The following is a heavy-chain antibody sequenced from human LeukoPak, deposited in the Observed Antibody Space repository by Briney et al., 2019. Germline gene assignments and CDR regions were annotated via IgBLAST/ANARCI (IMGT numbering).Heavy chain of an antibody. CDR1: GFTFDDYA. Sequence: GGSLRLSCAASGFTFDDYAMHWVRQAPGKGLEWVSGISWNSGSIGYADSVKGRFTISRDNAKNSLYLQMNSLRAEDTALYYCAKDINYCDSSGSVFDYWGQGTLVTVSS. V-gene: IGHV3-9*01. D-gene: IGHD3-22*01. CDR3: AKDINYCDSSGSVFDY. J-gene: IGHJ4*02. CDR2: ISWNSGSI.